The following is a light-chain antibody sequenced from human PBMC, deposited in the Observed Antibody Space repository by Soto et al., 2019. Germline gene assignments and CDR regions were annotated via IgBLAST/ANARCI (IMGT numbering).Light chain of an antibody. V-gene: IGKV1-5*01. CDR3: QQYNSYSRALT. J-gene: IGKJ4*01. CDR2: DAS. Sequence: DIQRTQSPSTLSASVGDRVTITCRASQSISSWLAWYQQKPGKAPKLLIYDASSLESGVPSRFSGSGSGTEFTLTISSLQPDDFATYYCQQYNSYSRALTFGGGTKV. CDR1: QSISSW.